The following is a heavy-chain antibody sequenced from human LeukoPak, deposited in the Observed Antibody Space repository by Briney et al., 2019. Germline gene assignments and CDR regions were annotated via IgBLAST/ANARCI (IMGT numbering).Heavy chain of an antibody. CDR1: GGSFSGYY. D-gene: IGHD3-9*01. V-gene: IGHV4-34*01. Sequence: SETLSLTCAVYGGSFSGYYWSWIRQPPGKGLEWIGEINHSGSTNYNPSLKSRVTISVDTSKNQFSLKLSSVTAADTAAYYCARDMMDYDILTGYSYYFDYWGQGTLITVSS. CDR3: ARDMMDYDILTGYSYYFDY. CDR2: INHSGST. J-gene: IGHJ4*02.